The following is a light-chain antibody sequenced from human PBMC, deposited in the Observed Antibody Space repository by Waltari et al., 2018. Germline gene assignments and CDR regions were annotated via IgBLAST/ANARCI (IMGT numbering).Light chain of an antibody. CDR1: QSLLHSNGYIY. CDR2: LGS. CDR3: MQALQNPWT. J-gene: IGKJ1*01. V-gene: IGKV2-28*01. Sequence: DIVVTQSPLSLPVTPGEPATISCRSSQSLLHSNGYIYLDWYLQKSGQSPQLLIYLGSNRASGVPDRFSGSASGTDFTLKISRVEAEDVGVYYCMQALQNPWTFGPGTKIEIK.